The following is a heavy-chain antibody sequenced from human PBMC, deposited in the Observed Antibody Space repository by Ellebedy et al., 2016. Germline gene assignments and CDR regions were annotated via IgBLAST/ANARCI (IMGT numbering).Heavy chain of an antibody. V-gene: IGHV1-18*01. D-gene: IGHD3-10*01. CDR2: SNNR. CDR1: GYTFMNYD. CDR3: ATVTLRWFGELLG. J-gene: IGHJ4*02. Sequence: ASVKVSXKASGYTFMNYDISWVRQAPGQGLEWMGGSNNRNHAQKFQGRVSMTTDTSTSTAYMELRSLRFDDTAVYYCATVTLRWFGELLGWGQGTLVTVSS.